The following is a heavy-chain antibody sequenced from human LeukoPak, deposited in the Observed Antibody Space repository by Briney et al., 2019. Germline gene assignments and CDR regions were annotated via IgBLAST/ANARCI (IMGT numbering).Heavy chain of an antibody. J-gene: IGHJ4*02. Sequence: ASVKVSCKASGYTFTSYGISWVRQAPGQGLEWMGWISAYNGNTNYARKLQGRVTMTTDTSTSTAYMELSSLRSEDTAVYYCASSFCGGDCYRLFGAPVDYWGQGTLVTVSS. D-gene: IGHD2-21*02. CDR1: GYTFTSYG. CDR2: ISAYNGNT. CDR3: ASSFCGGDCYRLFGAPVDY. V-gene: IGHV1-18*01.